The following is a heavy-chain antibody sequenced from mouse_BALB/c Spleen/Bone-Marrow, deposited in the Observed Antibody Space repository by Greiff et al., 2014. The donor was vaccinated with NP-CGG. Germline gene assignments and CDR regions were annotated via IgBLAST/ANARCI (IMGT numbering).Heavy chain of an antibody. V-gene: IGHV1-63*02. CDR1: GYTFTNYW. CDR3: AREGSY. J-gene: IGHJ3*01. Sequence: QVQLKESGAELVRPGTSVKMSCKAAGYTFTNYWIGWIKQRPGHGLEWIGDIYCGGGYTSYNEKFKGKATLTADTSSNTTYMHLSSLTSEDSAIHYCAREGSYWGQGTLVTVSA. CDR2: IYCGGGYT.